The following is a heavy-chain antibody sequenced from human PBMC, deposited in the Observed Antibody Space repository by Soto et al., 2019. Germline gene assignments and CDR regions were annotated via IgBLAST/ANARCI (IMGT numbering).Heavy chain of an antibody. V-gene: IGHV3-21*01. Sequence: GGSLRLSCVASGFTFSRNTMNWVRQAPGKGLEWVASITSSGSYVYYADSVKGRFSASRDNAKNSLSLQMDSLRPDDTAIYFCVKDEGIEAMDVWGQGTTVTVSS. CDR3: VKDEGIEAMDV. D-gene: IGHD2-15*01. J-gene: IGHJ6*02. CDR2: ITSSGSYV. CDR1: GFTFSRNT.